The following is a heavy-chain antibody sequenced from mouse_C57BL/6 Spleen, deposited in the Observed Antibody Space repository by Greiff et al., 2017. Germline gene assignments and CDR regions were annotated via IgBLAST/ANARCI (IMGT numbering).Heavy chain of an antibody. CDR1: GYTFTSYT. Sequence: QVQLQQSGAELARPGASVKMSCKASGYTFTSYTMHWVKQRPGQGLEWIGYINPSSGYTKYNQKFKDKATLTADKSYSTAYMQLSSLTSEYSAVCDCARDSDFGYWGQGTTVTV. D-gene: IGHD2-12*01. CDR3: ARDSDFGY. J-gene: IGHJ2*01. V-gene: IGHV1-4*01. CDR2: INPSSGYT.